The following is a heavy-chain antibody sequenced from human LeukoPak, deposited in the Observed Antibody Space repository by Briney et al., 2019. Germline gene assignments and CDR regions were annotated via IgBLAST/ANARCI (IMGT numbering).Heavy chain of an antibody. CDR1: GGSVSSGRYY. V-gene: IGHV4-61*01. CDR3: ARAAIYSYGPFDY. Sequence: KPSETLSLTCTVSGGSVSSGRYYWRWIRQPPGKGLEWIGYIFYSGSTNYNPSLTSRVTISVDTSKNQFSLKLSSVTAADTAVYYCARAAIYSYGPFDYWGQGTLVTVSS. J-gene: IGHJ4*02. CDR2: IFYSGST. D-gene: IGHD5-18*01.